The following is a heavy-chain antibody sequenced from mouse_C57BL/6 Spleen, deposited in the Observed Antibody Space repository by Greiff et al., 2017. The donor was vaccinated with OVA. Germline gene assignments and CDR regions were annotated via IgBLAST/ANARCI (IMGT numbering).Heavy chain of an antibody. CDR3: ARMIYDYDWYFDV. CDR2: INPYNGGT. V-gene: IGHV1-19*01. Sequence: VQLKQSGPVLVKPGASVKMSCKASGYTFTDYYMNWAKQSHGKSLEWIGGINPYNGGTSYNQKFKSKATLTVDKSSSTAYMELNSLTSEDSAVYYCARMIYDYDWYFDVWGTGTTVTVSS. CDR1: GYTFTDYY. D-gene: IGHD2-4*01. J-gene: IGHJ1*03.